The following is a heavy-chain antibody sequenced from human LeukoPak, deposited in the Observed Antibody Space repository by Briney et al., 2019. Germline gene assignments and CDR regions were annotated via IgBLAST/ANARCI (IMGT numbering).Heavy chain of an antibody. CDR2: IDPSDSYT. Sequence: GEPLKISCNCSGYSFTSYWISWVRQLPGKGLEWMVRIDPSDSYTNYSPSFQRHVTTSADKSISTAYLQWGSLKASYTAMYDCASHQDILNGPDYWGQGTLVTVSS. V-gene: IGHV5-10-1*01. J-gene: IGHJ4*02. CDR3: ASHQDILNGPDY. CDR1: GYSFTSYW. D-gene: IGHD3-9*01.